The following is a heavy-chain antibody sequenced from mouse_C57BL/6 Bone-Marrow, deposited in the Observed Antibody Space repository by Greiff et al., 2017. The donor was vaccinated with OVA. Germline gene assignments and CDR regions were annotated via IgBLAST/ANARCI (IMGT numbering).Heavy chain of an antibody. CDR1: GFTFSDFY. D-gene: IGHD2-1*01. Sequence: DVMLVESGGGLVQSGRSLRLSCATSGFTFSDFYMEWVRQAPGKGLEWIAASRNKANDYTTEYSASVKGRFIVSRDTSQSILYLQMNALRAEDTAIYDCARDGFGNYPDGYLDVWGTGTTGTVSS. J-gene: IGHJ1*03. CDR2: SRNKANDYTT. CDR3: ARDGFGNYPDGYLDV. V-gene: IGHV7-1*01.